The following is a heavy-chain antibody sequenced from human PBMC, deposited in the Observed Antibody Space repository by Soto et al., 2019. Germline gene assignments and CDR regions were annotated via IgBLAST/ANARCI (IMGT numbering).Heavy chain of an antibody. CDR2: ISGSGGRS. V-gene: IGHV3-23*01. CDR1: GFTFSNYA. Sequence: EVQLLDSGGGLVQPGGSLRLSCAASGFTFSNYAMTWVRQGPGKGLEWVSGISGSGGRSYYADSVKGRFTISRDNSKRTLYLQLNSLRADDAAVYYCAKAYFVWSSEQPYYFDYWGQGTLVTVSS. CDR3: AKAYFVWSSEQPYYFDY. D-gene: IGHD3-16*01. J-gene: IGHJ4*02.